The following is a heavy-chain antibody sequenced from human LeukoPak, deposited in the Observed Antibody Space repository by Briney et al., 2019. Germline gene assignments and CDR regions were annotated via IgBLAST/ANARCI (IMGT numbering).Heavy chain of an antibody. J-gene: IGHJ4*02. Sequence: GGSLRLSCAASGFTLSGYWMHWVRQAPGKGLEWVSRINSDESSTSYADSVKGRFTISRDNAKNTLYLQMNSLRAEDSAVYYCARVLLELEARWGQGTLVTVSS. CDR3: ARVLLELEAR. CDR2: INSDESST. CDR1: GFTLSGYW. D-gene: IGHD1-1*01. V-gene: IGHV3-74*01.